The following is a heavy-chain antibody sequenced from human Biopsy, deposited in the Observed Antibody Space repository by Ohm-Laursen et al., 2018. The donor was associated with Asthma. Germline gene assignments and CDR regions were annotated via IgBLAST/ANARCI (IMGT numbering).Heavy chain of an antibody. CDR3: ARHWDWGSFFDY. D-gene: IGHD3/OR15-3a*01. V-gene: IGHV4-39*01. J-gene: IGHJ4*02. CDR1: GGSMSSSSYY. Sequence: TPSLTCTVSGGSMSSSSYYWGWIRQPPGKGLEWMGSISYTGSAYHNPSLKSRVTISVDTSKNHFSLKLSSVTAADTAVYYCARHWDWGSFFDYWGQGTPVTVSS. CDR2: ISYTGSA.